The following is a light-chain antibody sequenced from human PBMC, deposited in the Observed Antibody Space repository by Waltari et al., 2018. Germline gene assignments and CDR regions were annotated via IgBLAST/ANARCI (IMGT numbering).Light chain of an antibody. CDR1: QNINNW. Sequence: DIQTTQSPSTLSASLGDRVTITCRASQNINNWVAWYQQKPGKAPNLLIYKASSLESGVPSRFSGSGSGAEFTLTISSLQPDDSATYYCQQYGGYPWTFGQGTKVEIK. V-gene: IGKV1-5*03. J-gene: IGKJ1*01. CDR2: KAS. CDR3: QQYGGYPWT.